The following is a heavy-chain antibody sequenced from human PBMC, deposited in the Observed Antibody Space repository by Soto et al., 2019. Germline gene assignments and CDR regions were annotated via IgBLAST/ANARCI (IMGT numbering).Heavy chain of an antibody. Sequence: QVQLVESGGGVVQPGRSLRLSCAASGFTFSSYGMHWVRQAPGKGLEWVAVISYDGSNKYYADSVKGRFTISRDNSKNTLYLQMNSLRAEDTAVYYCAKDRRDGFYYYYYGMDVWGQGTTVTVSS. CDR2: ISYDGSNK. D-gene: IGHD5-12*01. CDR3: AKDRRDGFYYYYYGMDV. V-gene: IGHV3-30*18. J-gene: IGHJ6*02. CDR1: GFTFSSYG.